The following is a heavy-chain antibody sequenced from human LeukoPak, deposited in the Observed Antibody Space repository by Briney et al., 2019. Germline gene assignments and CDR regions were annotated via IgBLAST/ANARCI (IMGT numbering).Heavy chain of an antibody. CDR1: GYTLTELS. J-gene: IGHJ2*01. Sequence: ASVKVSCKVSGYTLTELSMHWVRQAPGKGLEWMGGFDPEDGETIYAQKFQGRVTMTEDTSTDTAYMELSSLRSEDTAVYYCATGLFLPSSRNGWYFDLWGRGTLVTVSS. CDR3: ATGLFLPSSRNGWYFDL. D-gene: IGHD4/OR15-4a*01. V-gene: IGHV1-24*01. CDR2: FDPEDGET.